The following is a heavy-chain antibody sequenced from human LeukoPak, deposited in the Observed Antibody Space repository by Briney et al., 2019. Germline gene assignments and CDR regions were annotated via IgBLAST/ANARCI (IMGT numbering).Heavy chain of an antibody. Sequence: PGGSLRLSCAASGFTVSSNYMSWVRQAPGKGLEWVSVIYSGGSTYYADSVKGRFTISRDNSKNTLYLQMNSLRAEDTAVYYCAKPWAYCSSTSCQRPYFDYWGQGTLVTVSS. CDR3: AKPWAYCSSTSCQRPYFDY. CDR2: IYSGGST. J-gene: IGHJ4*02. D-gene: IGHD2-2*01. V-gene: IGHV3-53*05. CDR1: GFTVSSNY.